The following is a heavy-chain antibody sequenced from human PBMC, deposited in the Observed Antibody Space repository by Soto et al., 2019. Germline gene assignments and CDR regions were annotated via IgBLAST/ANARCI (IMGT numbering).Heavy chain of an antibody. D-gene: IGHD6-6*01. CDR3: VRQPLANMGLYGIDG. CDR1: GDSVSANNAA. CDR2: TYYRSKWNY. V-gene: IGHV6-1*01. J-gene: IGHJ6*01. Sequence: SQTLSLTCAISGDSVSANNAAWDWIRQSPSRGLEWLGRTYYRSKWNYDYAESVKSRLTITPDTSNNQFSLQLNSVTPEDAAVYYCVRQPLANMGLYGIDGWGQGTTGTVSS.